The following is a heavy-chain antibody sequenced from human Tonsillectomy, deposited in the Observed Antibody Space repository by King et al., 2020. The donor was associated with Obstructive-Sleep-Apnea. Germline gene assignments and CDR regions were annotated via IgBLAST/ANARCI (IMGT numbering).Heavy chain of an antibody. Sequence: VQLVESGGGLVKPGGSLRLSCAASGFTFRSYSINWVRQAPGKGLEWVSSISSSSSYIYYADSVKGRFTISRDNAKNSLYLQMNSRSAEDTVVYYCEREDTEPAAIYYYGMDVWGQGTTVTVSS. D-gene: IGHD2-2*01. V-gene: IGHV3-21*01. CDR1: GFTFRSYS. CDR2: ISSSSSYI. J-gene: IGHJ6*02. CDR3: EREDTEPAAIYYYGMDV.